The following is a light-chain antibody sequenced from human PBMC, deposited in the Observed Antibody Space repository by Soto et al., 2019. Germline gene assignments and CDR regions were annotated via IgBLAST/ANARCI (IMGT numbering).Light chain of an antibody. CDR3: QQRSNWPPVT. J-gene: IGKJ4*01. Sequence: EVVLTQSPATLSVSPGERATLSCRASQSVSSNLAWYQQKPGPAPMLLIYGASTRATGIPARFSGSGSGTEFPLTISSLKSEDFAVYYCQQRSNWPPVTFGGGKKVDIK. V-gene: IGKV3-15*01. CDR1: QSVSSN. CDR2: GAS.